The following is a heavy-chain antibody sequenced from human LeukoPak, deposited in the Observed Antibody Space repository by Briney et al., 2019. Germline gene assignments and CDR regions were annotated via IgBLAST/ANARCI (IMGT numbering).Heavy chain of an antibody. CDR2: INPNSGGT. J-gene: IGHJ3*02. CDR1: GYTFTGYY. D-gene: IGHD3-16*02. CDR3: ARDRKIIKGSYSLDAFDI. Sequence: PGGPVKVSCKASGYTFTGYYMHWVRQAPGQGLEWMGWINPNSGGTNYAQKFQGRVTMTRDTSISTAYMELSRLRSDDTAVYYCARDRKIIKGSYSLDAFDIWGQGTMVTVSS. V-gene: IGHV1-2*02.